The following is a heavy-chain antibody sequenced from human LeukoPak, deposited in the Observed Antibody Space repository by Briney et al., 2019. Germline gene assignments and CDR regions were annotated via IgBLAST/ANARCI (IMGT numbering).Heavy chain of an antibody. Sequence: ASVKVSCKASGYTFTSYGISWVRQAPGQGLEWMGWISAYNGNTNYAQKLQGRVTMTTDTSTSTAYMELRSLRSDDTAVYYCARVVLNYYDSSGYYQGDYWGQGTLVTSSS. CDR3: ARVVLNYYDSSGYYQGDY. V-gene: IGHV1-18*01. J-gene: IGHJ4*01. CDR2: ISAYNGNT. CDR1: GYTFTSYG. D-gene: IGHD3-22*01.